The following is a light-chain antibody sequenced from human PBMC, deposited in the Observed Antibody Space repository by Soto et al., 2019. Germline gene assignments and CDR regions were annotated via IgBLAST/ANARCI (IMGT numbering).Light chain of an antibody. CDR2: AAS. CDR3: QQSYATVRT. V-gene: IGKV1-39*01. Sequence: DIQMTQSPSSLSSSVGARVTITCRASQTISTFLNWYQQKPGKAPRLLIYAASRLQSGVPARFSGSGAGTDFTLTITSLQPEDFGIYYCQQSYATVRTFGGGTKVE. CDR1: QTISTF. J-gene: IGKJ4*01.